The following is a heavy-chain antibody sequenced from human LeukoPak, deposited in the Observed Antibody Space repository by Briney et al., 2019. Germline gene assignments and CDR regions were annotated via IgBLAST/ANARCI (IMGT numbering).Heavy chain of an antibody. CDR1: GGTFTSYA. CDR2: IIPIFGTA. CDR3: ARVYSYGQDKYYFDY. D-gene: IGHD5-18*01. Sequence: SVKVSCMASGGTFTSYAISWMRQAPGQGLEWMGGIIPIFGTANYAQKFQGRVTITADKSTSTAYMELSSLRSEDTAVYYCARVYSYGQDKYYFDYWGQGTLVTVSS. V-gene: IGHV1-69*06. J-gene: IGHJ4*02.